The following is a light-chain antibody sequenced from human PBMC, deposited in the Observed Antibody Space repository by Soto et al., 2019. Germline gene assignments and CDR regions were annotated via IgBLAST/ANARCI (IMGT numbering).Light chain of an antibody. J-gene: IGKJ1*01. CDR1: QSLGNNY. CDR3: QYYGDSPT. CDR2: GAT. V-gene: IGKV3-20*01. Sequence: ELTQSPGSLSLSPGQTATLSCRASQSLGNNYLAWVQQRPGQVPRLLIYGATHWASGISERFGGSGSGSEFTLTSSGLEPEDSAVYYCQYYGDSPTFCQGTKVEI.